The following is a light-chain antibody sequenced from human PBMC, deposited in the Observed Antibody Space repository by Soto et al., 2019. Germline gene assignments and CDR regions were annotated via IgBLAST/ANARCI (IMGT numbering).Light chain of an antibody. V-gene: IGKV1-17*01. Sequence: DIPMTQSPSSLSASVGDRVTITCRASQGIGNDLGWYQQRPGKAPNRLIYAASTLQSGVPSRFSGSGSGTEFTLTICSLQPEDFTTYYCLQHNSYPRTFGQGTKVEIK. CDR2: AAS. J-gene: IGKJ1*01. CDR3: LQHNSYPRT. CDR1: QGIGND.